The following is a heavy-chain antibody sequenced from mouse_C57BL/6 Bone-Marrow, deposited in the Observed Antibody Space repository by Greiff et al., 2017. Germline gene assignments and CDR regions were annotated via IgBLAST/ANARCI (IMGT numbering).Heavy chain of an antibody. V-gene: IGHV1-4*01. Sequence: VQLQQSGAELARPGASVKMSCKASGYTFTSYTMHWVKQRPGQGLEWIGYINPSSGYTKYNQKFKDKATLTADTSSSTAYMQLSSLTSEDSAVYYCARSWDEAYWGQGTLVTGSA. CDR1: GYTFTSYT. D-gene: IGHD4-1*01. CDR3: ARSWDEAY. CDR2: INPSSGYT. J-gene: IGHJ3*01.